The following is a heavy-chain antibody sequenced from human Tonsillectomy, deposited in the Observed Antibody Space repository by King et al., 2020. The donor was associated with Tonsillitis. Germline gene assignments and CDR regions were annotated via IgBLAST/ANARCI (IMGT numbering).Heavy chain of an antibody. CDR1: GGSISSHY. V-gene: IGHV4-4*07. D-gene: IGHD1-26*01. Sequence: QVQLQESGPGLVKPSETLSLTCTVSGGSISSHYWSWIRPPAGKGLEWIGLIYSSGSTSYNPSLKSRVTMSIDTSKNQFSLKLTAVTAADTAVYYCAREAGATRYFDYWGQGTLVTVSS. CDR2: IYSSGST. CDR3: AREAGATRYFDY. J-gene: IGHJ4*02.